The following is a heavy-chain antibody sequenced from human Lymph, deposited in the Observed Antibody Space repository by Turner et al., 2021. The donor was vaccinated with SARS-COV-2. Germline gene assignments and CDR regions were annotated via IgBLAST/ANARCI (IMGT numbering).Heavy chain of an antibody. J-gene: IGHJ6*02. CDR2: IKQDGSEK. CDR3: ARVGVRFEWSDGYHYYYAMDV. V-gene: IGHV3-7*03. CDR1: GFTFSSYW. D-gene: IGHD3-3*01. Sequence: EVQLVESGGGLVQPGGSLRLSCAASGFTFSSYWMSWVRQAPGKGLEWVANIKQDGSEKYYVDSVKGRFTISRDNAKNSLYLQMNSLRADDTAVYFCARVGVRFEWSDGYHYYYAMDVWGQGTTVTVS.